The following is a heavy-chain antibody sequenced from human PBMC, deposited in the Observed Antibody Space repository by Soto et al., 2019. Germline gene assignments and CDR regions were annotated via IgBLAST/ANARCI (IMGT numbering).Heavy chain of an antibody. CDR3: ARGPKYYCSSTSCYAKYGMDV. CDR2: INHSGST. D-gene: IGHD2-2*01. V-gene: IGHV4-34*01. CDR1: GGSFSGYY. Sequence: PSETLSLTCAVYGGSFSGYYWSWIRQPPGKGLEWIGEINHSGSTNYNPSLKSRVTISVDTSKNQFSLKLSSVTAADTAVYYCARGPKYYCSSTSCYAKYGMDVWGQGTTVTVSS. J-gene: IGHJ6*02.